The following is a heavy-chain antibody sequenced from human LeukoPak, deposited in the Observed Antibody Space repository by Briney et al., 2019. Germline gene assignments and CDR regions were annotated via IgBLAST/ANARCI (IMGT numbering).Heavy chain of an antibody. CDR2: IYHSGST. D-gene: IGHD4-23*01. Sequence: SETLSLTCAVSGGSISSGGYSWSWIRQPPGKGLEWIGYIYHSGSTYYNPSLKSRVTISVDRSKNQFSLKLSSVTAADTAVYYCASAAYGGNPIDYWGQGTLVTVSS. V-gene: IGHV4-30-2*01. CDR3: ASAAYGGNPIDY. CDR1: GGSISSGGYS. J-gene: IGHJ4*02.